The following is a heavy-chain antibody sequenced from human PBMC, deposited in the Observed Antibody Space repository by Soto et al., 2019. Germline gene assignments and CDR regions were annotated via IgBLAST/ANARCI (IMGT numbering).Heavy chain of an antibody. V-gene: IGHV4-30-4*01. J-gene: IGHJ5*02. CDR1: GGSISSGDYY. D-gene: IGHD6-13*01. CDR3: ARVIAAAAVGWFDP. Sequence: SETLSLTCTVSGGSISSGDYYWSWIRQPPGKGLEWIGYIYYSGSTYYNPSLKSRVTISVDTSKNQFSLKLSSVTAADTAVYYCARVIAAAAVGWFDPWGQGTLVTVS. CDR2: IYYSGST.